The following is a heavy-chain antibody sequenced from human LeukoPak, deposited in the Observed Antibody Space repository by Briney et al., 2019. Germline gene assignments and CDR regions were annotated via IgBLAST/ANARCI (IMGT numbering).Heavy chain of an antibody. CDR1: GGSISTYY. CDR3: ARGGYSSSSNYYYYMDV. J-gene: IGHJ6*03. Sequence: SETLSLTCAVYGGSISTYYWSWIRQPAGKGLEWIGRIYTSGSTNYNPSLKSRVTMSLDTSKNQFSLKLSSVTAADTAVYYCARGGYSSSSNYYYYMDVWGKGTTVTVSS. V-gene: IGHV4-59*10. CDR2: IYTSGST. D-gene: IGHD6-6*01.